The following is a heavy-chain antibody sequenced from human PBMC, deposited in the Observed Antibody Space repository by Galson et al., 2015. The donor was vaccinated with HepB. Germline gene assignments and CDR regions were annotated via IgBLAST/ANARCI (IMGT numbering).Heavy chain of an antibody. CDR1: GGSFNNYD. D-gene: IGHD1-7*01. V-gene: IGHV1-69*04. CDR2: IHPILGRR. Sequence: SVKVSCKASGGSFNNYDVHWVRQAPGQGLEWMAKIHPILGRRHYAQKFQGRVSTTADSLTTTLYMEVSSLRSEDTAMYYCAREVLRTSGAFDIWGQGTVVTVSS. J-gene: IGHJ3*02. CDR3: AREVLRTSGAFDI.